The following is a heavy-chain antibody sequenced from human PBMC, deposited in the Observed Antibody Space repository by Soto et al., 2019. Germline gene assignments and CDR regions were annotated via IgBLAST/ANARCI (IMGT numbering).Heavy chain of an antibody. V-gene: IGHV4-34*01. CDR1: GGSFSGYY. J-gene: IGHJ1*01. CDR2: INHSGST. D-gene: IGHD1-26*01. Sequence: SETLSLTCAVYGGSFSGYYWSWIRQPPGKGLEWIGEINHSGSTNYNPSLKSRVTISVDTSKNQFSLKLSSVTAADTAVYYCARANGSCTTRWGKGTLVTVYS. CDR3: ARANGSCTTR.